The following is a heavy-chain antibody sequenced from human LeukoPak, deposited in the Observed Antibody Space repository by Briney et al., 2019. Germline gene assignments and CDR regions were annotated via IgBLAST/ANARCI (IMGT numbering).Heavy chain of an antibody. V-gene: IGHV4-4*07. CDR2: IYTSGST. J-gene: IGHJ6*02. CDR1: GGSISCYC. Sequence: PSEILSLTCTVSGGSISCYCWSWIRQPAGKGLEWIGRIYTSGSTNYHPSLKSRVTMSVDTSKSQFSLKLSSVTAADTAVYYCAREVEGIAAAGTYYYYGRDVWGQGTTVTVSS. D-gene: IGHD6-13*01. CDR3: AREVEGIAAAGTYYYYGRDV.